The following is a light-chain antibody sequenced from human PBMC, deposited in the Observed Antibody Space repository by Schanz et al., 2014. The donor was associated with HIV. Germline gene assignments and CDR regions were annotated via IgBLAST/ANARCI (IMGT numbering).Light chain of an antibody. V-gene: IGKV3-20*01. J-gene: IGKJ2*01. CDR2: GAS. CDR3: QQYDSSPYT. Sequence: EIVMTQSPATLSLSPGERATLSCRASQSVSSSYLAWYQQKPGQAPRLLIYGASSRATGIPDRFSGSGSGTDFTLTITRLEPEDFAVYYCQQYDSSPYTFGRGTKLEI. CDR1: QSVSSSY.